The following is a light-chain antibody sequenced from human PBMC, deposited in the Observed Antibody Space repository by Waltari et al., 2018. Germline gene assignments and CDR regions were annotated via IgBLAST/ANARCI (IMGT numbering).Light chain of an antibody. CDR1: QSLVHRDGNTY. Sequence: DVVMTQSPVSLPVTLGQPASISCRSSQSLVHRDGNTYLNWFHQRPGQSPRRLIYKVSNRDSGVPDRFSGSGSGTDFTLKISRVEAEDVGVYYCMQGTHWPPWTFGQGTKVEIK. CDR3: MQGTHWPPWT. V-gene: IGKV2-30*02. CDR2: KVS. J-gene: IGKJ1*01.